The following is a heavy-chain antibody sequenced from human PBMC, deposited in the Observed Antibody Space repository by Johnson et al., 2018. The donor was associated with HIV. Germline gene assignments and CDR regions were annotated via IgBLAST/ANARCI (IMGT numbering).Heavy chain of an antibody. Sequence: VQLVESGGGLIQPGGSLRLSCAASGFTVIGNYMSWVRQAPGKGLDWVSVIYSGGSTYYADSVKGRFTISRDNAKNSLYLQMNSLRAEDTAVYYCAREGFIPVLLRGGAFDIWGQGTMVTVSS. CDR1: GFTVIGNY. V-gene: IGHV3-53*01. D-gene: IGHD3-10*01. CDR3: AREGFIPVLLRGGAFDI. J-gene: IGHJ3*02. CDR2: IYSGGST.